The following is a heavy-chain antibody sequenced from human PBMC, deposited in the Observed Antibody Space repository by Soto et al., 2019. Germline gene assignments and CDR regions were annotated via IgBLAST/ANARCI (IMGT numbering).Heavy chain of an antibody. CDR1: GGYISRGGYF. D-gene: IGHD3-10*01. CDR3: ARFAKEENPKVGSSDYFDH. V-gene: IGHV4-31*03. J-gene: IGHJ4*02. Sequence: PLSLPCTVSGGYISRGGYFWSWVRQHPGKGLEWIGNIYYSGRTYYNPYLKSRVTISVDTSKNQFSLNLSSVTAADTAVYYCARFAKEENPKVGSSDYFDHGGQGTRGIVSA. CDR2: IYYSGRT.